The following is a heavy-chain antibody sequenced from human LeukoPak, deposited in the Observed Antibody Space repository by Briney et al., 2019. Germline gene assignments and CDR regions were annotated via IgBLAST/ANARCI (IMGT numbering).Heavy chain of an antibody. Sequence: SETLSLTCTVSGGSISSSSYYWGWIRQPPGKGLEWIGSIYYSGSTYYNPSLKSRVTISVDTSKNQFSLQLNSVTPEDTAVYYCARAEYSGSYFPCYYYYYMDVWGKGTTVTVSS. CDR1: GGSISSSSYY. V-gene: IGHV4-39*01. CDR2: IYYSGST. CDR3: ARAEYSGSYFPCYYYYYMDV. J-gene: IGHJ6*03. D-gene: IGHD1-26*01.